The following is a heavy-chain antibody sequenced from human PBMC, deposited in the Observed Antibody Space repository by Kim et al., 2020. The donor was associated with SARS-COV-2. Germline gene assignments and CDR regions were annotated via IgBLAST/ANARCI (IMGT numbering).Heavy chain of an antibody. CDR1: GFTFSSYA. Sequence: GGSLRLSCAASGFTFSSYAMHWVRQAPGKGLEWVAVISYDGSNKYYADSVKGRFTISRDNSKNTLYLQMNSLRAEDTAVYYCARDIRDFWSGASLFDYWGQGTLVTVSS. V-gene: IGHV3-30-3*01. D-gene: IGHD3-3*01. CDR3: ARDIRDFWSGASLFDY. J-gene: IGHJ4*02. CDR2: ISYDGSNK.